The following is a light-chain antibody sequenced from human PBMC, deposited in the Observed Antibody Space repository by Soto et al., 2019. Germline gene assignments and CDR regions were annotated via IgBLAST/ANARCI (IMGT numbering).Light chain of an antibody. CDR2: NNN. CDR1: SSNIGSNS. Sequence: QSVLTQPPSASGTPGQRVTISCSGSSSNIGSNSVNWYQQLPGTAPKLLIYNNNQRPSGVPDRFSGSKSGTSASLAISGLQSEDESDYYSAAWDDSLDGPIFGTGTKVTVL. J-gene: IGLJ1*01. V-gene: IGLV1-44*01. CDR3: AAWDDSLDGPI.